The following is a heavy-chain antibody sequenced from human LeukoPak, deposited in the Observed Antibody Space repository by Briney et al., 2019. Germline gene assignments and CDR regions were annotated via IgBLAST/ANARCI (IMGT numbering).Heavy chain of an antibody. J-gene: IGHJ4*02. V-gene: IGHV3-74*01. CDR3: ARDWVYKIGY. D-gene: IGHD5-24*01. CDR2: ISHDGII. Sequence: GGSLRLPCETAGFTFSSYVMHWVRRTPGKGLVWVPRISHDGIISYADSVKDRFTISRDNAKNTLILQMNSLRVEDTAVYYCARDWVYKIGYWGRGTLVTVSS. CDR1: GFTFSSYV.